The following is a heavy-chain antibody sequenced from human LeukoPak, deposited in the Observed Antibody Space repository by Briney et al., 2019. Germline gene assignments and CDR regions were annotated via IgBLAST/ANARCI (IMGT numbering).Heavy chain of an antibody. D-gene: IGHD6-13*01. CDR1: GFTFSSYG. CDR3: AISKGVAAAGP. J-gene: IGHJ5*02. Sequence: PGGSLRLSCAASGFTFSSYGMHWVRQAPGKGLEWVAVISYDGSNKYYADSVKGRFTISRDNSKNTLYLQMNSLRAEDTAVYYCAISKGVAAAGPWGQGTLVTVSS. CDR2: ISYDGSNK. V-gene: IGHV3-30*03.